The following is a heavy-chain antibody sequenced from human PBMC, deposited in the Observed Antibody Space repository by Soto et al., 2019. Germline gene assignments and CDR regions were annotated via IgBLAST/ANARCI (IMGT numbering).Heavy chain of an antibody. V-gene: IGHV1-69*13. Sequence: SVKVSCKASRGTFSSYAISWVRQAPGQGLEWMGGIIPIFGTANYAQKFQGRVTITADESTSTAYMELSSLRSEDTAVYYCQRYCISTSCYVYFDYRGQGTLVTVSS. CDR2: IIPIFGTA. J-gene: IGHJ4*02. CDR3: QRYCISTSCYVYFDY. D-gene: IGHD2-2*01. CDR1: RGTFSSYA.